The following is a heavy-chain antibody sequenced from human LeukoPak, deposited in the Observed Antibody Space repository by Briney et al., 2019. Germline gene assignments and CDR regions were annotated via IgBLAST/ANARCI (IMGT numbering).Heavy chain of an antibody. V-gene: IGHV3-7*01. CDR3: ARDRMATIPAAYFHHLDV. CDR2: IKEDGSEK. J-gene: IGHJ6*03. Sequence: PGGSLRLSCVVSGFSFRSYWMSWVRQAPGKGLEWVANIKEDGSEKNYVDSVKGRFIISRDNNKTSLDLQLNSLRVEDTGVYYCARDRMATIPAAYFHHLDVWGKGTAVTVSS. CDR1: GFSFRSYW. D-gene: IGHD5-24*01.